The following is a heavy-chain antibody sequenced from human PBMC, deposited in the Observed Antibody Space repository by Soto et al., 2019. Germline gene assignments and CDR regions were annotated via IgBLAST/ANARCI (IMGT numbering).Heavy chain of an antibody. CDR2: IYYSGST. D-gene: IGHD5-18*01. Sequence: QVQLQESGPGLVKPSQTLSLTCTVSGGSISSGGYYWSWIRQHPGKGLEWIGYIYYSGSTYYNPSFKSRVTISVDTSKTQFSLKLRSVTAADTAVYYCARSGYSYGPNPLLYWGQGTLVTVSS. CDR3: ARSGYSYGPNPLLY. V-gene: IGHV4-31*03. J-gene: IGHJ4*02. CDR1: GGSISSGGYY.